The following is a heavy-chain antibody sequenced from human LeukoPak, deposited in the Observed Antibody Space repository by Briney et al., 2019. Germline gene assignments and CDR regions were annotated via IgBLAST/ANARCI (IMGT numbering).Heavy chain of an antibody. J-gene: IGHJ6*02. CDR2: ISGSGGST. CDR1: GFTFSSYA. D-gene: IGHD2-2*01. V-gene: IGHV3-23*01. CDR3: AKATNCSSTRCYGTRSAYYYYGMDV. Sequence: PTGGSLRLSCAASGFTFSSYAMSWVRQAPGKGLEWVSAISGSGGSTYYADSVKGRFTISRDNSKNTLYLQMNSLRAEDTAVYYCAKATNCSSTRCYGTRSAYYYYGMDVWGQGTAVTVSS.